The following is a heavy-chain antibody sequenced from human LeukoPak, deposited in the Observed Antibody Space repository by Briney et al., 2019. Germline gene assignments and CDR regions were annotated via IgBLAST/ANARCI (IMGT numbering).Heavy chain of an antibody. CDR2: IYYSGST. Sequence: SETLCLTCTVSGGSISSSSYYWGWIRQPPGKELEWIVSIYYSGSTYYNPSLKSRVTISVDKSKNQFSLSLSSVTAADTAVYYCARDGTYYYDSSGYFYWGQGTLVTVSS. D-gene: IGHD3-22*01. V-gene: IGHV4-39*07. CDR1: GGSISSSSYY. J-gene: IGHJ4*02. CDR3: ARDGTYYYDSSGYFY.